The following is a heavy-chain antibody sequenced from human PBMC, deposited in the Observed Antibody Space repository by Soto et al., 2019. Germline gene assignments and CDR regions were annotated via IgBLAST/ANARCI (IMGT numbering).Heavy chain of an antibody. Sequence: QVQLVESGGGVVQPGRSLRLSCAASGFTFSSYAMHWVRQAPGKGLEWVAVISYDGSNNYYADSVKGRFTISRDNSKNTLYLQMNSLRAEDTAVYYCARVEESSSDYYGMDVWGQGTTVTVSS. V-gene: IGHV3-30-3*01. J-gene: IGHJ6*02. CDR1: GFTFSSYA. CDR3: ARVEESSSDYYGMDV. D-gene: IGHD6-6*01. CDR2: ISYDGSNN.